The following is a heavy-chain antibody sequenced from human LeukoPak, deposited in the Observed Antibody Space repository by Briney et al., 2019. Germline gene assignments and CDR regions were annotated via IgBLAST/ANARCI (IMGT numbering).Heavy chain of an antibody. CDR2: ISHSGGT. J-gene: IGHJ6*03. CDR1: GQSFSDYY. Sequence: SETLSLTCAVYGQSFSDYYWSWIRQPPGKGLEWIGEISHSGGTNYNPSLKSRVTVSVDTSKNQFSLKLSSVTAADTAVYYCARGGGNLLPYFDPKYYYYMDVWGKGTTVTVSS. CDR3: ARGGGNLLPYFDPKYYYYMDV. D-gene: IGHD3-9*01. V-gene: IGHV4-34*01.